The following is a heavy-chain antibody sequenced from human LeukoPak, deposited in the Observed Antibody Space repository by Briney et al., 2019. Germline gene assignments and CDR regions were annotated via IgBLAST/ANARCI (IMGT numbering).Heavy chain of an antibody. V-gene: IGHV3-20*01. J-gene: IGHJ4*02. Sequence: GGSLRLSCAASGFTFDDYGMSWVRQAPGKGLEWVSGINWNGGSTGYADSVKGRFTISRDNAKDSLYLQMNSLRAEDTALYHCARGFATGTTHDYWGQGTLVTVSS. CDR2: INWNGGST. CDR1: GFTFDDYG. CDR3: ARGFATGTTHDY. D-gene: IGHD1-7*01.